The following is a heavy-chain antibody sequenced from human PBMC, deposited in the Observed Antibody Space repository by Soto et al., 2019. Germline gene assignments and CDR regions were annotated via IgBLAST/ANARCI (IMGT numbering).Heavy chain of an antibody. CDR2: IKQDVSEK. Sequence: QLVESGGGLVQPGGSLRLSCAASGFTFSSYWMTWVRQAPGKGLEWVANIKQDVSEKYYVDSVKGRFTISRDNAKNSLYLQMNSVRAEDTAVYYCARDLGYCDYVFGLDYYSGMEVWGPGTTVTVSS. CDR1: GFTFSSYW. J-gene: IGHJ6*02. D-gene: IGHD4-17*01. CDR3: ARDLGYCDYVFGLDYYSGMEV. V-gene: IGHV3-7*03.